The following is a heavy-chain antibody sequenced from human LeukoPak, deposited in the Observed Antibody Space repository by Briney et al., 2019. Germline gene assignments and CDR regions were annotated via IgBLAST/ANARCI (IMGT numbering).Heavy chain of an antibody. CDR2: IYSGGTT. Sequence: GGSLRLSCAASGFIFSSNYMTWVRQAPGKGLEWVSVIYSGGTTCYADSVKGRFTISRDDSKNMLYLQMNSLRAEDTAVYYCVRATYSSGWSLNYYFDYWGQGTLVAVSS. CDR3: VRATYSSGWSLNYYFDY. V-gene: IGHV3-53*01. CDR1: GFIFSSNY. J-gene: IGHJ4*02. D-gene: IGHD6-19*01.